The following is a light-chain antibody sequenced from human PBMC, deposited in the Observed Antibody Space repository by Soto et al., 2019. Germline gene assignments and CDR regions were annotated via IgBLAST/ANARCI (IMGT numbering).Light chain of an antibody. Sequence: SYELTQPPSVSVAPGQTATITCGGNNIRTKSVHWYQQRPGQAPVLVVYADSDHPSGIPERLSGSSSGNTATLTISRVEAGDEADYYCQVWDSSSSYVFGAGTKLTVL. V-gene: IGLV3-21*02. CDR2: ADS. J-gene: IGLJ1*01. CDR1: NIRTKS. CDR3: QVWDSSSSYV.